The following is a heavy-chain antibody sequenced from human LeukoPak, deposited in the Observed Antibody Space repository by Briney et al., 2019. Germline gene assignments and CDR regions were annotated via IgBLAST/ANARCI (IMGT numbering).Heavy chain of an antibody. CDR3: AKSVAIYFYYGLDV. CDR2: ISGSGSST. J-gene: IGHJ6*02. V-gene: IGHV3-23*01. D-gene: IGHD3-3*01. CDR1: GFTFRSDW. Sequence: GGSLRLSCAASGFTFRSDWMSWVRQSPEKGLEWVSAISGSGSSTYYADSVKGRFTISRDNSKNTLLLQMNSLRAEDTAPYYCAKSVAIYFYYGLDVWGQGATVTVSS.